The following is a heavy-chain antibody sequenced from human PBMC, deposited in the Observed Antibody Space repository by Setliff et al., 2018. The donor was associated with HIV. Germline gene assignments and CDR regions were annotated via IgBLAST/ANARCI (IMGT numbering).Heavy chain of an antibody. J-gene: IGHJ2*01. D-gene: IGHD4-4*01. CDR2: IYNSGST. Sequence: SETLSLTCTVSGGSISNFYWSWIRQTPGKGLEWIGDIYNSGSTNYNPSLKSRVTISLATSKNQFSLNLRSVTASDTAVYYCARNGPTKVPYDFWGRGTLVTVSS. CDR1: GGSISNFY. V-gene: IGHV4-59*01. CDR3: ARNGPTKVPYDF.